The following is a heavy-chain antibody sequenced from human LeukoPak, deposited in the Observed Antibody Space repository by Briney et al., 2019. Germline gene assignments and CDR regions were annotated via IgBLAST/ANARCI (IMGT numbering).Heavy chain of an antibody. CDR1: GYTFTGDY. CDR3: AALMTTVVHTFDY. V-gene: IGHV1-2*02. J-gene: IGHJ4*02. D-gene: IGHD4-23*01. Sequence: AASVKVSCKASGYTFTGDYLHWVRQAPGQGLEWMGWINPNSGGTNYAQKFQGRVTMTGDTSISTAYMELSRLRSDDTAVYYCAALMTTVVHTFDYWGQGTLVTVSS. CDR2: INPNSGGT.